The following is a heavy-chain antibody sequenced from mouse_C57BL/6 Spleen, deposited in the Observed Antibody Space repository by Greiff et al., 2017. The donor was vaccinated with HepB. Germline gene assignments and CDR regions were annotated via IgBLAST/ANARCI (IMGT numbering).Heavy chain of an antibody. D-gene: IGHD2-2*01. J-gene: IGHJ4*01. V-gene: IGHV1-82*01. CDR1: GYAFSSSW. CDR3: ARHWFYAMDY. CDR2: IYPGDGDT. Sequence: VQLQQSGPELVKPGASVKISCKASGYAFSSSWMNWVKQRPGKGLEWIGRIYPGDGDTNYNGKFKGKATLTADKSSSTAYMQLSILTSEDSAVYFCARHWFYAMDYWGQGTSVTVSS.